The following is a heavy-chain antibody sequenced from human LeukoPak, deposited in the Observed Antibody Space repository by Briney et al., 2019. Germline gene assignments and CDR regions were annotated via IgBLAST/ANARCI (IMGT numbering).Heavy chain of an antibody. J-gene: IGHJ4*02. D-gene: IGHD1-26*01. CDR1: GYTFTGYY. V-gene: IGHV1-2*02. Sequence: ASVKVSCKASGYTFTGYYMHWVRQAPGQGLEWMGWINPNSGGTNYAQKFRGRVTMTRDTSISTAYMELRSLRSDDTAVYYCARDRIVGASGYWGQGTLVTVSS. CDR2: INPNSGGT. CDR3: ARDRIVGASGY.